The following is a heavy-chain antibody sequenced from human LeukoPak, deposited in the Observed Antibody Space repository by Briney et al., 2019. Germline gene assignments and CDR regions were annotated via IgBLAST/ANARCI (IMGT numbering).Heavy chain of an antibody. J-gene: IGHJ4*02. Sequence: ASVKVSYKASGYTFTIYGISWVRQAPGQGLEGMGWISAKNGNTKYAQKVQGRVTMTTDTSTSTAYMELRSLRSDDTAVYYCARDTEWEKNPDYFDYWGQGTLVTVSS. CDR1: GYTFTIYG. D-gene: IGHD1-26*01. CDR3: ARDTEWEKNPDYFDY. CDR2: ISAKNGNT. V-gene: IGHV1-18*01.